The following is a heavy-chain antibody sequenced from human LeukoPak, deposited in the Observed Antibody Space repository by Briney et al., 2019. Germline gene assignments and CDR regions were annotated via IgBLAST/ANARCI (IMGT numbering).Heavy chain of an antibody. J-gene: IGHJ5*02. V-gene: IGHV3-53*01. CDR1: GFTVSSNY. CDR3: ASGGVVPAAIQLGRRKNWFDP. D-gene: IGHD2-2*01. Sequence: GGSLRLSCAASGFTVSSNYMSWVRQAPGKGLEWVSVIYSGGSTYYADSVKGRFTISRDNSKNTLYLQMNSLRAEDTAVYYCASGGVVPAAIQLGRRKNWFDPWGQGTLVTVSS. CDR2: IYSGGST.